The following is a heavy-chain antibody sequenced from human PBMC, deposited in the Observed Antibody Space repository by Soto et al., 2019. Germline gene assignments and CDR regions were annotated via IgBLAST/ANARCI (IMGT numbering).Heavy chain of an antibody. CDR2: IYYSGTT. Sequence: SETLSLTCTVSAGSISTYFWSWIRQPPGKGLEWIGYIYYSGTTNYNPSLKSRVTILLDTSKNQFSLRLSSVTAAETAVYYCARGRGGTYDAFDIWGQGTLVTVSS. D-gene: IGHD1-26*01. V-gene: IGHV4-59*01. J-gene: IGHJ3*02. CDR3: ARGRGGTYDAFDI. CDR1: AGSISTYF.